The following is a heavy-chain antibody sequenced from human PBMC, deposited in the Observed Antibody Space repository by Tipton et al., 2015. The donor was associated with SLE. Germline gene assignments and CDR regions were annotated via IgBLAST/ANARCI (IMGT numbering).Heavy chain of an antibody. V-gene: IGHV4-61*01. CDR1: GGSISSSSYY. CDR3: ARERGLIVGATDEAFDI. Sequence: TLSLTCTVSGGSISSSSYYWGWIRQRPGKGVEWIGYIYYSGSTNYNPTLKSRVTVSVDTSKNPFSLKLSSVTAADTAVYYCARERGLIVGATDEAFDIWGQGTMVTVSS. J-gene: IGHJ3*02. CDR2: IYYSGST. D-gene: IGHD1-26*01.